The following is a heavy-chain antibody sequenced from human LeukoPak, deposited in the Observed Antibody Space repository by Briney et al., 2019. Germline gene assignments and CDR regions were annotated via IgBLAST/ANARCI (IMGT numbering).Heavy chain of an antibody. J-gene: IGHJ4*02. CDR1: GFTFTSYS. Sequence: GGSLRPSCAASGFTFTSYSMNWVRQAPGKGLEWVSTISGGGGSTYYADSVKGRFTISRDNSKNTLYLQVNSLRAEDTAVYYCAKGGKWDVTPFDYWSQGTLVTVSS. D-gene: IGHD1-26*01. CDR2: ISGGGGST. V-gene: IGHV3-23*01. CDR3: AKGGKWDVTPFDY.